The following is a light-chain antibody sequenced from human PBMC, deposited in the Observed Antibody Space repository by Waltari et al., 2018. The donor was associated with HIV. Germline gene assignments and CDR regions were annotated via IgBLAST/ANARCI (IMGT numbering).Light chain of an antibody. CDR2: TAS. CDR3: QQYYTYPWT. CDR1: ESISSW. J-gene: IGKJ1*01. Sequence: DIQMTQSPSTLSASVGDRVTITCRASESISSWLAWYQQKPGKAPKLLIYTASSLQSRVPSRFSGSGSGTEFTLTITGLQPDDFATYYCQQYYTYPWTFGHGTKVEIK. V-gene: IGKV1-5*03.